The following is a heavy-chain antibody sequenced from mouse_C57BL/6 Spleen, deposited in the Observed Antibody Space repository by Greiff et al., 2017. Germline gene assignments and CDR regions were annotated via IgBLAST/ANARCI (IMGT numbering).Heavy chain of an antibody. D-gene: IGHD2-4*01. CDR1: GYTFTDYE. J-gene: IGHJ2*01. V-gene: IGHV1-15*01. CDR3: TNDDDGD. Sequence: QVQLQQSGAELVRPGASVTLSCKASGYTFTDYEMHWVKQTPVHGLEWIGAIDPETGGTAYNQKFKGKAILTADKSSSTAYMELRSRTSEDSTVYYCTNDDDGDWGQGTTLTVSS. CDR2: IDPETGGT.